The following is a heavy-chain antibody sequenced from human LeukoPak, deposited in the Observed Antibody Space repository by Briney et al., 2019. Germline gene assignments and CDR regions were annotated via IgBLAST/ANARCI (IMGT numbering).Heavy chain of an antibody. CDR1: CGPHSSLS. D-gene: IGHD4-23*01. Sequence: SDTLSLTSTVTCGPHSSLSWSSLPQPTAKRLEYLARIYTRPTTNYNPSLKSRATISEATSKNQFSLKLSSVTAADTAVYYCARHQDPHHSGGTGGPKSSPRYYYYGMDACGQGTTVTVSS. CDR2: IYTRPTT. CDR3: ARHQDPHHSGGTGGPKSSPRYYYYGMDA. V-gene: IGHV4-4*07. J-gene: IGHJ6*02.